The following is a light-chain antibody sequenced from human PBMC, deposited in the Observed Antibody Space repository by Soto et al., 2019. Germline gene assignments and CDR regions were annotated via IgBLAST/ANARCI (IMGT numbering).Light chain of an antibody. CDR3: QSYDSSLSGWV. V-gene: IGLV1-40*01. CDR1: GSNIGAGYD. J-gene: IGLJ3*02. CDR2: GNS. Sequence: QAVVTQPPSVSGAPGQRVTISCTESGSNIGAGYDVHWYQQLPGTAPKLLIYGNSNRPSGVPDRFSGSKSGTSASLAITGLQAEDEADYYCQSYDSSLSGWVFGGGTKVTVL.